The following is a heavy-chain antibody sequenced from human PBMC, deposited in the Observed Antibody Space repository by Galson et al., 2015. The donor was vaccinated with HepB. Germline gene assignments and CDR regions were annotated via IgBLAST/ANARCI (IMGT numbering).Heavy chain of an antibody. J-gene: IGHJ4*02. CDR2: ISYDGSNK. D-gene: IGHD3-16*02. Sequence: SLRLSCAASGFTFSSYAMHWVRQAPGKGLEWVAVISYDGSNKYYADSVKGRFTISRDNSKNTLYLQMNSLRAEDTAVYYCARGPLRFTFGGVIDTGPLDYWGQGTPVTVSS. CDR1: GFTFSSYA. CDR3: ARGPLRFTFGGVIDTGPLDY. V-gene: IGHV3-30-3*01.